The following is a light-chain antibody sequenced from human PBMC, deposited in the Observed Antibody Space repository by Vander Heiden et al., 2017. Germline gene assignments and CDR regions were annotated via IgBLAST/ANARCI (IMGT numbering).Light chain of an antibody. V-gene: IGLV2-8*01. Sequence: QSALTQPPSASGFPGPSVTIACTGTSRDVGRSNYVSWYQQHPGKAPNLMIYEVNKRPSGVPDRFSGSKSGNTASLTVSGLQAEDEAEYYCSSYAGSNPVVFGGGTKRTVI. CDR2: EVN. CDR1: SRDVGRSNY. CDR3: SSYAGSNPVV. J-gene: IGLJ2*01.